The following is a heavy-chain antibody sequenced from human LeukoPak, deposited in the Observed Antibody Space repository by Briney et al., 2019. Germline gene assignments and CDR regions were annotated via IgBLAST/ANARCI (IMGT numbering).Heavy chain of an antibody. CDR3: ARGFSSDSSGYFTVDY. D-gene: IGHD3-22*01. CDR2: INSDGSST. V-gene: IGHV3-74*01. Sequence: GGSLRLSCAASGFSFSSFWMHWVRQGPGRGLVWVSRINSDGSSTSCADSVKGRFTISRDNAKNSLYLQMNSLRAEDTAVYYCARGFSSDSSGYFTVDYWGQGTLVTVSS. J-gene: IGHJ4*02. CDR1: GFSFSSFW.